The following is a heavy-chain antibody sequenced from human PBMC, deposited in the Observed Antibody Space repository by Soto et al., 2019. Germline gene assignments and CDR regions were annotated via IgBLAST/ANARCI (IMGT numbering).Heavy chain of an antibody. CDR1: GGSFSSYA. Sequence: QVQLVQSGAEVKKPGSSVKVSCKASGGSFSSYAISWVRQTPGQGLEWMGGIIPIFDTTNYAQKFQGRVTITADESTSTAYMELSSLRSGDTAVYYCARILGHSTTWYLNAMDVWGQGTTVTVSS. V-gene: IGHV1-69*01. J-gene: IGHJ6*02. CDR2: IIPIFDTT. D-gene: IGHD6-13*01. CDR3: ARILGHSTTWYLNAMDV.